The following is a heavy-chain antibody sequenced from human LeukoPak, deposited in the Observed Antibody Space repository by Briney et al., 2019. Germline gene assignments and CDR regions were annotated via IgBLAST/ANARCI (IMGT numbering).Heavy chain of an antibody. V-gene: IGHV3-53*01. Sequence: PGGSLRLSCAASGFTVSSNYMNWVRQAPGKGLEWVSIIYSGDNMYSADSVKGRFTISRDSSKNTLYLQMNSLRAEDTAVYYCARSGGWYEGYYFDYWGQGTLVTVSS. CDR1: GFTVSSNY. D-gene: IGHD6-19*01. CDR3: ARSGGWYEGYYFDY. CDR2: IYSGDNM. J-gene: IGHJ4*02.